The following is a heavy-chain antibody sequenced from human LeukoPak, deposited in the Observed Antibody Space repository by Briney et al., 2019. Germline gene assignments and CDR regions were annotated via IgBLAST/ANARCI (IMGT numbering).Heavy chain of an antibody. D-gene: IGHD3-3*01. Sequence: GASVKVSCRASGYTFTGYYMHWVRQAPGQGLEWMGWINPNSGGTNYAQKFQGRVTMTRDTSISTAYMELSRLRSDDTAVYYCARVFGVVIDAFDIWGQGTRVTVSS. CDR2: INPNSGGT. J-gene: IGHJ3*02. V-gene: IGHV1-2*02. CDR1: GYTFTGYY. CDR3: ARVFGVVIDAFDI.